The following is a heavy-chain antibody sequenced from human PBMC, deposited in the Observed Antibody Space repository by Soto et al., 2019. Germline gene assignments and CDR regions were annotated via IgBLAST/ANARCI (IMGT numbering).Heavy chain of an antibody. J-gene: IGHJ4*02. D-gene: IGHD2-15*01. Sequence: ASVKVSCKASGGTFSSYAISWVRQAPGQGLEWMGGIIPIFGTANYAQKFQGRVTITADESTSTAYMELSSLRSEDTAVYYCARASNREYCSGGSCFFFDYWGQVTLVTVSS. V-gene: IGHV1-69*13. CDR3: ARASNREYCSGGSCFFFDY. CDR2: IIPIFGTA. CDR1: GGTFSSYA.